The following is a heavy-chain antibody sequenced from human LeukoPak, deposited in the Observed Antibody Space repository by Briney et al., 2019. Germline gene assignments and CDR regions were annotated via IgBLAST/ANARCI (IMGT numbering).Heavy chain of an antibody. CDR2: IYYSGST. CDR1: GGSISSYY. CDR3: ARGGGYSYGSWAYFDY. V-gene: IGHV4-59*01. J-gene: IGHJ4*02. Sequence: PSETLSLTCTVSGGSISSYYWSWIRQPPGKGLEWIGYIYYSGSTNYNPSLKSRVTISVDTSKNQFSLKLSSVTAADTAVYYCARGGGYSYGSWAYFDYWGQGTLVTVSS. D-gene: IGHD5-18*01.